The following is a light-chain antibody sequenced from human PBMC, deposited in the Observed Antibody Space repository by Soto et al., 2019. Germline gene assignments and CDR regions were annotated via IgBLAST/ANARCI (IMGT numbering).Light chain of an antibody. V-gene: IGKV1-39*01. Sequence: DIQMTQSPSSLSASVGDRVTITCRASQSISSYLNWYQQKPGKAPKLLIYAASSLQSGVQSRFSGSGSGTDFTLTIRSLQPEDFATYYCKQSYSTPWTVGQGTKVDIK. CDR1: QSISSY. J-gene: IGKJ1*01. CDR2: AAS. CDR3: KQSYSTPWT.